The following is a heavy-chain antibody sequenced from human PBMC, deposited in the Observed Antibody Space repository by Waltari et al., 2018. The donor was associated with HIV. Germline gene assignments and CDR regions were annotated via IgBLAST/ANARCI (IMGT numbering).Heavy chain of an antibody. J-gene: IGHJ2*01. CDR2: ISSSGTTI. CDR1: GFSVSGYY. D-gene: IGHD3-22*01. CDR3: AREGLNSYDSSSWFFDL. Sequence: QIQLVESGGGLVKPGGSLRLSCAASGFSVSGYYMPWIRQAPGKGLEWISYISSSGTTIYYADSVKGRFTISRDSAKNSLFLQLNSPSLEDTAVYYCAREGLNSYDSSSWFFDLWGRGSLVSVSS. V-gene: IGHV3-11*01.